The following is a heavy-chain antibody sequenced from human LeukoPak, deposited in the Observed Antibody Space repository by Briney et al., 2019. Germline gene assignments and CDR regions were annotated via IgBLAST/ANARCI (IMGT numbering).Heavy chain of an antibody. Sequence: PGGSLRLSCAASGFTFSSYSMNWVRQAPGKGLEWVSYISSSSSTIYYADSVKGRFTISRDNAKNSLYLQMNSLRAEDTAVYYCARGLLRGYSYGLDYWGQGTLVTVSS. D-gene: IGHD5-18*01. CDR1: GFTFSSYS. V-gene: IGHV3-48*01. CDR2: ISSSSSTI. CDR3: ARGLLRGYSYGLDY. J-gene: IGHJ4*02.